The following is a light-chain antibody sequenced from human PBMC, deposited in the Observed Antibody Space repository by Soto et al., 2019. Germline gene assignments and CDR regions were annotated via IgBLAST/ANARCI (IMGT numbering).Light chain of an antibody. CDR3: SSYTSTSIVA. J-gene: IGLJ2*01. V-gene: IGLV2-14*03. CDR2: DVS. Sequence: QSALTQPASVSGSPGQSITISCTGTSDDVGGYNYVSWYQQHPGKAPKLMIFDVSNRPSEVSSRFSGSKSGNTASLTISGLQAEDEGDYYCSSYTSTSIVAFGGGTKLTVL. CDR1: SDDVGGYNY.